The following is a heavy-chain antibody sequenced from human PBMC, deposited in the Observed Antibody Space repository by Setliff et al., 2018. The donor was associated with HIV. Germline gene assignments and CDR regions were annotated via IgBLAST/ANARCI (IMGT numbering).Heavy chain of an antibody. CDR2: VFYTGST. Sequence: ASETLSLTCSVSGDSINNNNYYWGWIRQPPGKGLEWIASVFYTGSTYYRPSLKSRVTISVDTSKNQFSLKLNSVTAADTAVYYCARVPLSSPSRPGGYFDYWGQGTLVTVSS. CDR1: GDSINNNNYY. D-gene: IGHD3-16*01. V-gene: IGHV4-39*07. J-gene: IGHJ4*02. CDR3: ARVPLSSPSRPGGYFDY.